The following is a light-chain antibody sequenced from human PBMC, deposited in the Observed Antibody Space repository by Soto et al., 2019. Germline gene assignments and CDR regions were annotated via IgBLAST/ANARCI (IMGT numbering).Light chain of an antibody. V-gene: IGLV2-23*02. CDR2: EVS. CDR1: SSDVGSYNL. Sequence: QSVLTQPASVSGSPGQSITISCTGTSSDVGSYNLLSWYQQHPGKAPKLMIYEVSKRPSGVSNRFSGSKSGNTASLTISGLQAEDEADYYCCSYAGSSTPVVFGTGTKVTDL. CDR3: CSYAGSSTPVV. J-gene: IGLJ1*01.